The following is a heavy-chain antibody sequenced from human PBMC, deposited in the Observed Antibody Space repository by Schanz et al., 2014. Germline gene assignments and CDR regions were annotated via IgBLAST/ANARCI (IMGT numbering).Heavy chain of an antibody. V-gene: IGHV3-13*01. CDR2: IGYLGDT. CDR1: GFTLSNSD. D-gene: IGHD3-16*01. J-gene: IGHJ4*02. Sequence: EVQLVESGGGLVQPGGSLRLSCAASGFTLSNSDMHWVRQGTGKGLEWVSTIGYLGDTYYPDSVKGRFTVSRDSGQNSLYLQMNSLRAEDTAVYYCAKGLYYDNTGGGFDYWGQGTLVTVSS. CDR3: AKGLYYDNTGGGFDY.